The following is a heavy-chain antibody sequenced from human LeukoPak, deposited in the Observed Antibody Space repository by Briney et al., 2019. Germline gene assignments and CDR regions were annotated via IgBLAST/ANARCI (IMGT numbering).Heavy chain of an antibody. CDR2: IDYSGST. Sequence: PSETLSLSCTVSGDSTYNNIYNWAWIRQPPGRGLEWIGSIDYSGSTYYNPSLKSRATISIDTSKTQFSLKLSSVTAADTAVYFCAREYTLYRSGWFLDYWGQGTVVTVSS. V-gene: IGHV4-39*07. CDR3: AREYTLYRSGWFLDY. CDR1: GDSTYNNIYN. D-gene: IGHD6-19*01. J-gene: IGHJ4*02.